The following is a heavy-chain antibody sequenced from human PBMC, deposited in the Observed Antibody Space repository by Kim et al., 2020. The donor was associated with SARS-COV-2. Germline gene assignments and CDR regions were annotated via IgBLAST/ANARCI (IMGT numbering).Heavy chain of an antibody. J-gene: IGHJ4*02. V-gene: IGHV4-34*01. CDR1: GGSLSGYY. CDR3: ARDGNYYGSGRLNY. D-gene: IGHD3-10*01. CDR2: INHSGST. Sequence: SETLSLTCAVYGGSLSGYYWSWIRQPPGKGLEWIGEINHSGSTNYNPSLKSRVTISVDTSKNQFSLKLSSVTAADTAVYYCARDGNYYGSGRLNYWGQGT.